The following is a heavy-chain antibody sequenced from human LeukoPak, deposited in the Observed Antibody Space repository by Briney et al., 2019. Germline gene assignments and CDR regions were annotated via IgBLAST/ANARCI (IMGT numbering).Heavy chain of an antibody. CDR1: GGSISSSSYY. J-gene: IGHJ5*02. CDR2: IYYSGST. D-gene: IGHD6-13*01. CDR3: AKYSSSWSGHWFDP. V-gene: IGHV4-39*07. Sequence: SETLSLTCTVSGGSISSSSYYWGWIRQPPGKGLEWIGSIYYSGSTYYNPSLKSRVTISVDTSKSQFSLKLSSVTAADTAVYYCAKYSSSWSGHWFDPWGQGTLVTVSS.